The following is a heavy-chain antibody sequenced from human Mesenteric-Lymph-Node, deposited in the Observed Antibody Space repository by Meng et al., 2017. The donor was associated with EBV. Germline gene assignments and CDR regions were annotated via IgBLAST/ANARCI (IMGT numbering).Heavy chain of an antibody. V-gene: IGHV3-74*01. J-gene: IGHJ4*02. CDR1: GFTFNIYW. CDR3: VRDYPSFYP. CDR2: IDSDGSST. D-gene: IGHD3-16*02. Sequence: VQLVESGGGSVQPGGSLRLSGVASGFTFNIYWMHWVRQAPGKGLVWVSRIDSDGSSTSYADSVKGRFTISRDNAKNTLYLQMNSLRAEDTAIYYCVRDYPSFYPWGQGTLVTVSS.